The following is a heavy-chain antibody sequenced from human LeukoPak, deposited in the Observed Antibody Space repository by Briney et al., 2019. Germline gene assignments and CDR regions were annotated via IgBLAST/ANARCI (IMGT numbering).Heavy chain of an antibody. CDR3: AKDHYGGSHYYYYYMDV. Sequence: PGGSLRLSCAASGFNFSNYYMHWVRQVPGKGLVWVSRINTDGSSTNYADSVKGRFTISRDNSKNTLYLQMNSLRAEDTAVYYCAKDHYGGSHYYYYYMDVWGKGTTVTVSS. CDR2: INTDGSST. V-gene: IGHV3-74*01. D-gene: IGHD2-21*01. J-gene: IGHJ6*03. CDR1: GFNFSNYY.